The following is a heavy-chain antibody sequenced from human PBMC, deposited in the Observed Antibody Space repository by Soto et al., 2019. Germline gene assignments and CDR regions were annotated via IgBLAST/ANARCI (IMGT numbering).Heavy chain of an antibody. CDR3: ARWWELLRYFDY. D-gene: IGHD1-26*01. CDR1: GYSISSGYY. CDR2: IYHSGST. V-gene: IGHV4-38-2*01. Sequence: SETLSLTCAVSGYSISSGYYWGCIRQPPGKGLEWIGSIYHSGSTYYNPSLKSRVTISVDASKNQFSLKLSSVTAADTAVYYCARWWELLRYFDYWGQGTLVTVSS. J-gene: IGHJ4*02.